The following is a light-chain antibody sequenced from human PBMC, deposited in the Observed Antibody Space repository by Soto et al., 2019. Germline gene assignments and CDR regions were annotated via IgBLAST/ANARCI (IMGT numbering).Light chain of an antibody. V-gene: IGLV3-21*02. Sequence: ASIICGGIHIGSKSVHWYQQKSGQAPVLVVYNDSDRPSGIPDRFSGSNSGNTATLTISRVEAGDEADYYCQVWDSGSGVFGAGTKVTVL. CDR3: QVWDSGSGV. J-gene: IGLJ1*01. CDR1: HIGSKS. CDR2: NDS.